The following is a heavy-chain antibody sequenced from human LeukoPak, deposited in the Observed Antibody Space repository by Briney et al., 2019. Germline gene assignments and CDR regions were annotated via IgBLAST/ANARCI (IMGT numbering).Heavy chain of an antibody. CDR1: GFTFCSYN. J-gene: IGHJ6*02. V-gene: IGHV3-48*04. D-gene: IGHD1-26*01. CDR2: ISSSGSTI. Sequence: GGSLRLSCAASGFTFCSYNVNWVRQAPGEGLEWVSYISSSGSTIYYADSVKGRFTISRENAKNSLYLQMNSLRAEDTAVYYCARDWGVATTDYYYGMDVWGQGTTVTVSS. CDR3: ARDWGVATTDYYYGMDV.